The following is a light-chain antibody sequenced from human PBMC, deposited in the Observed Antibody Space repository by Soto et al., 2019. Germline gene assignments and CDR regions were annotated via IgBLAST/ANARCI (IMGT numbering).Light chain of an antibody. CDR1: QSVDRN. J-gene: IGKJ4*01. CDR2: GAS. CDR3: QQYDSWPLT. Sequence: ETVMTQSPGTLSVSTEEGATLSCRASQSVDRNLAWYQQKPGQAPRLLIYGASTRPTGIPDRFSGSGSGTEFSLTISSLQSEDFAVYYCQQYDSWPLTFGGGTKVEIK. V-gene: IGKV3D-15*01.